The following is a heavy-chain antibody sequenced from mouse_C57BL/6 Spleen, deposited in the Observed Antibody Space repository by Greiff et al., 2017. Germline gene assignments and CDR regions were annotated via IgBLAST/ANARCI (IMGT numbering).Heavy chain of an antibody. D-gene: IGHD1-1*01. J-gene: IGHJ1*03. CDR2: IDANSGGT. Sequence: QVQLQPPGAELVKPGASVTLSCKASGYTFTSSWMHWVKQRPGRGLEWIGRIDANSGGTKYNDKFKRTATLTVDKPSSTAYMQLSSLTSEDSAVYYCADGSSYDWYFDVWGTGTTVTVSA. CDR1: GYTFTSSW. CDR3: ADGSSYDWYFDV. V-gene: IGHV1-72*01.